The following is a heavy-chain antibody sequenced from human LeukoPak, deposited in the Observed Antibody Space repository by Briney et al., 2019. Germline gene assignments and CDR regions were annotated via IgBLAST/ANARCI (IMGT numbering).Heavy chain of an antibody. Sequence: SETLSLTCTVSGGSIGSYYWSWIRQPPGKGLEWIGYIYYSGSTNYNPSLKSRVTISVDTSKNQFSLKLSSVTAADTAVYYCARSGGSCCGWFDPWGQGTLVTVSS. D-gene: IGHD2-15*01. J-gene: IGHJ5*02. CDR3: ARSGGSCCGWFDP. CDR2: IYYSGST. V-gene: IGHV4-59*08. CDR1: GGSIGSYY.